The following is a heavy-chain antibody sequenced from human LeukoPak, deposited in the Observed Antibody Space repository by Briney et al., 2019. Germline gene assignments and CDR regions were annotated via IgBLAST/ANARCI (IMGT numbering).Heavy chain of an antibody. CDR1: GGSISSSSYY. CDR2: IYYSGST. V-gene: IGHV4-39*07. D-gene: IGHD3-9*01. Sequence: PSGTLSLTCTVSGGSISSSSYYWGWIRQPPGKGLEWIGSIYYSGSTYYNPSLKSRVTISVDTSKNQFSLKLSSVTAADTAVYYCARGRRSRGVLRYFGIDAFDIWGQGTMVTVSS. CDR3: ARGRRSRGVLRYFGIDAFDI. J-gene: IGHJ3*02.